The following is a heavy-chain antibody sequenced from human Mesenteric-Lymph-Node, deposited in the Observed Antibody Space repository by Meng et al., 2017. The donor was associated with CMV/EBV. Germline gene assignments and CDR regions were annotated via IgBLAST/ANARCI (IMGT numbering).Heavy chain of an antibody. CDR1: GFTFTNYA. J-gene: IGHJ3*01. Sequence: GGSLRLSCAASGFTFTNYAMSWARQPPGKGLEWVSGISGGGGATYYADSVKGRFTISRDNSKNTLYLQMNSLRAEDTAVFYCVKDLLTIDAFDVWGQGTMVTVSS. V-gene: IGHV3-23*01. D-gene: IGHD2-15*01. CDR3: VKDLLTIDAFDV. CDR2: ISGGGGAT.